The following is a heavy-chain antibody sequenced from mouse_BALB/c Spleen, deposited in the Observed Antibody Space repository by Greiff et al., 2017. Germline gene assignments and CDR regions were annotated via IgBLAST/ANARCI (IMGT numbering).Heavy chain of an antibody. CDR2: IDPENGNT. J-gene: IGHJ4*01. D-gene: IGHD2-5*01. Sequence: VQLQQSGAELVRPGALVKLSCKASGFNFTDYYMHWVKQRPEQGLEWIGWIDPENGNTIYDPKFQGKASITADTSSNTAYLQLSSLTSEDTAVYYCASYYSNYGYAMDYWGQGTSVTGSS. CDR3: ASYYSNYGYAMDY. CDR1: GFNFTDYY. V-gene: IGHV14-1*02.